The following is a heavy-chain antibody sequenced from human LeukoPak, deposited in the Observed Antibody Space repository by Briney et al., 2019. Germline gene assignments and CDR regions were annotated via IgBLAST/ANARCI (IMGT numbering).Heavy chain of an antibody. D-gene: IGHD5-24*01. J-gene: IGHJ3*02. Sequence: PGGSLRLSCAASGFTFSSYSMNWVRQAPGKGLEWVSYISSSSSTIYYADSVKGRFTISRDNAKNSLYLQMNSLRAEDTAVYYCARVNGYNYPNDAFDIWGQGTMVTVSS. CDR1: GFTFSSYS. V-gene: IGHV3-48*04. CDR2: ISSSSSTI. CDR3: ARVNGYNYPNDAFDI.